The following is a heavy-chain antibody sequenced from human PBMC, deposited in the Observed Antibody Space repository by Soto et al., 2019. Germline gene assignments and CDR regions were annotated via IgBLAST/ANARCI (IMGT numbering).Heavy chain of an antibody. CDR2: IYWDDDK. CDR1: GFSLSTTGVG. D-gene: IGHD4-17*01. V-gene: IGHV2-5*02. Sequence: QITLKESGPSLVKPTQTLTLTCTFSGFSLSTTGVGVGWIRKPPGNALDWLALIYWDDDKRYSPSVKSRLTIAKNTTKIQVVLTMTNIDPINTTTYYRVNATPVTTGGDYWGQRTLVTVSS. J-gene: IGHJ4*02. CDR3: VNATPVTTGGDY.